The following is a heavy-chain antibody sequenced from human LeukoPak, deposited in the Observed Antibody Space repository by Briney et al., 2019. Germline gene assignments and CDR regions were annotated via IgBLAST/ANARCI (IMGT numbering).Heavy chain of an antibody. V-gene: IGHV4-59*12. CDR2: IHYSGST. Sequence: PSETLSLTCTVSGGSINSYYWTWIRQPPGKGLEWMGYIHYSGSTNYNPSLKSRVTISVDTSKNQFSLKLSSVTAADTAVYYCARDQSYGEFDYWGQGTLVTVSS. J-gene: IGHJ4*02. CDR3: ARDQSYGEFDY. CDR1: GGSINSYY. D-gene: IGHD4-17*01.